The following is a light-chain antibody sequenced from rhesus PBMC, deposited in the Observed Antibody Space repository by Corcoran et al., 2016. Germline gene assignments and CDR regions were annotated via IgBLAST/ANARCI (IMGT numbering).Light chain of an antibody. CDR2: KAS. V-gene: IGKV1-22*01. CDR3: LQYSSSPFT. J-gene: IGKJ3*01. Sequence: DIQMTHSPSSLSASVGDTVTITCQASQGSNIWLAWYQQKPGKAPKLLIYKASSLQSGVPSRFSGSGSGTDFTLTIRSLQPADFATYYCLQYSSSPFTFGPGTKLDIK. CDR1: QGSNIW.